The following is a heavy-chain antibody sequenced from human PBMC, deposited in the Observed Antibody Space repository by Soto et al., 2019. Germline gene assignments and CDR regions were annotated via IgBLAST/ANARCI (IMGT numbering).Heavy chain of an antibody. CDR3: ARVPAATYNWFDP. J-gene: IGHJ5*02. Sequence: SETLSLTCTVSGGSISSYYWSWIRQPPGKGLEWIGYIYYSGSTYYNPSLKSRVTISVDTSKNQFSLNLSSVTAADTAMYYCARVPAATYNWFDPWGQGTLVTVSS. CDR1: GGSISSYY. CDR2: IYYSGST. V-gene: IGHV4-59*08. D-gene: IGHD2-2*01.